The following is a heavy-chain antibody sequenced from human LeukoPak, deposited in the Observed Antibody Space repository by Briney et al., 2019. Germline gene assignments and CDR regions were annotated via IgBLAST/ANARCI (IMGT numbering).Heavy chain of an antibody. CDR1: GVSISSSNSY. Sequence: SETLSLTCTVSGVSISSSNSYWGWIRQPPGKGLEGIGSIYYSGNTYYNASLKSQVSISIDTSKNQFSLRLTSVTAADTAVYYCARQTGSGLFILPGGQGTLVTVSS. D-gene: IGHD3/OR15-3a*01. V-gene: IGHV4-39*01. CDR2: IYYSGNT. J-gene: IGHJ4*02. CDR3: ARQTGSGLFILP.